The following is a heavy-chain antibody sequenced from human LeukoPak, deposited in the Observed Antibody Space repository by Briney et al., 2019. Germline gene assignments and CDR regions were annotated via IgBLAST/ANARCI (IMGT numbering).Heavy chain of an antibody. V-gene: IGHV3-49*04. CDR1: GFTFGDYA. D-gene: IGHD4-17*01. J-gene: IGHJ4*02. CDR2: IRSKAYGGTT. CDR3: TRVPTTVTTGYYFDY. Sequence: GGSLRLSCTASGFTFGDYAMGWVRQAPGKGLEWVGFIRSKAYGGTTEYAASVKGRFTISRDDSKSIAYLQMNSLKTEDTAVYYCTRVPTTVTTGYYFDYWGQGTLVTVSS.